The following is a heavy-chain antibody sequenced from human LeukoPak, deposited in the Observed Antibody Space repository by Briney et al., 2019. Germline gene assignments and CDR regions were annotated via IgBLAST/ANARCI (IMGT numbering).Heavy chain of an antibody. CDR1: GGSISSYY. V-gene: IGHV4-59*01. J-gene: IGHJ5*02. D-gene: IGHD3-10*01. Sequence: SETLSLTCTVSGGSISSYYWSWIRQPPGRGLEWIGYINYYGGTKYNASLKSRVIISLDTSKSQVSLKVTSVTAADTAVYYCARDRGGPGRFDPWGQGTLVTASS. CDR3: ARDRGGPGRFDP. CDR2: INYYGGT.